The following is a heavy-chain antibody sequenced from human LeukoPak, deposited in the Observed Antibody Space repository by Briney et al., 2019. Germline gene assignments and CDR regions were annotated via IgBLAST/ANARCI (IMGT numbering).Heavy chain of an antibody. V-gene: IGHV3-48*01. J-gene: IGHJ4*02. D-gene: IGHD3-3*01. CDR2: ISSSGSTI. Sequence: PGGSLRLSCAASGFPFSSFSMNWVRQAPGKGLEWISYISSSGSTIYYADSVKGRFTISRDNAKNSLYLQMNSLNAEVSAGYYCARAVLAWFTNWGQGTLVTVSS. CDR3: ARAVLAWFTN. CDR1: GFPFSSFS.